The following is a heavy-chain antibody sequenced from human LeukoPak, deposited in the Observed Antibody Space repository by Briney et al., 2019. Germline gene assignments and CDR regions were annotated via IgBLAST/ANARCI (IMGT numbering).Heavy chain of an antibody. Sequence: PGGSLRLSCAASGFTFSSYSMSWVRQAPGKGLEWVSSISSSSSYIYYADTVKGRFTISRDNAKNSLYLQMNSLRAEDTAVYYCARDVVVTAIRGYYFDYWGQGTLVTVSS. CDR1: GFTFSSYS. V-gene: IGHV3-21*01. J-gene: IGHJ4*02. CDR3: ARDVVVTAIRGYYFDY. D-gene: IGHD2-21*02. CDR2: ISSSSSYI.